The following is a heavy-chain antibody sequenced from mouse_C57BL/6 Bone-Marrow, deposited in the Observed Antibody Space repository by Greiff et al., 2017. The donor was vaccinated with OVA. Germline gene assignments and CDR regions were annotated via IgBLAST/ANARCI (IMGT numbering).Heavy chain of an antibody. CDR1: GYTFTDYY. Sequence: EVQLQQSGPELVKPGASVKISCKASGYTFTDYYMNWVKQSHGKSLEWIGDINPNNGGTSYNQKFKGKATLTVDKSSSTAYMELRSLTSEDSAVYYCARDYGYSVRYWGQGTTLTVSS. CDR3: ARDYGYSVRY. D-gene: IGHD2-2*01. J-gene: IGHJ2*01. CDR2: INPNNGGT. V-gene: IGHV1-26*01.